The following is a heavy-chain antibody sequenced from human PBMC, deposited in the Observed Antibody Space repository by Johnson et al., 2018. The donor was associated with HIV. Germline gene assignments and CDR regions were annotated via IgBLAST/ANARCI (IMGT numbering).Heavy chain of an antibody. CDR2: IWYDGSNK. CDR1: GFTFSSYG. D-gene: IGHD6-13*01. Sequence: QVQLVESGGGVVQPGRSLRLSCAASGFTFSSYGMHWVRQAPGKGLEWVAVIWYDGSNKYYADSVKGRFTISRDNSKNTLYLQMNSLRAEDTAVYYCARQQLSRNVAFDIWGQGTMVTVSS. V-gene: IGHV3-33*01. J-gene: IGHJ3*02. CDR3: ARQQLSRNVAFDI.